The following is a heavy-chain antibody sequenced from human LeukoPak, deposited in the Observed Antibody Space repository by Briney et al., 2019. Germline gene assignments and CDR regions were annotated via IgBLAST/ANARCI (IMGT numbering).Heavy chain of an antibody. CDR3: ARLHSGSYSAYYFDY. CDR1: GGSISSYY. Sequence: SETLSLTCTVSGGSISSYYWSWIRQPPGKGLEWIGYIYYSGSTDYNPSLKSRVTISVDTSKNQFSLKLSSVTAADTAVYYCARLHSGSYSAYYFDYWGQGTLVTVSS. D-gene: IGHD1-26*01. J-gene: IGHJ4*02. CDR2: IYYSGST. V-gene: IGHV4-59*08.